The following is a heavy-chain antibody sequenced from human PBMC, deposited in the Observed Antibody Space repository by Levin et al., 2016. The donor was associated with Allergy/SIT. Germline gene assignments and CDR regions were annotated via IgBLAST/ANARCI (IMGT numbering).Heavy chain of an antibody. CDR1: GGSISSYY. J-gene: IGHJ5*02. D-gene: IGHD5-12*01. Sequence: SETLSLTCTVSGGSISSYYWSWIRQPPGKGLEWIGYIYYSGEHQLQPSLKSRVTISVDTSKNQFSLKLSSVTAADTAVYYCARSWIRGLTLNWFDPWGQGTLVTVSS. V-gene: IGHV4-59*01. CDR3: ARSWIRGLTLNWFDP. CDR2: IYYSGEH.